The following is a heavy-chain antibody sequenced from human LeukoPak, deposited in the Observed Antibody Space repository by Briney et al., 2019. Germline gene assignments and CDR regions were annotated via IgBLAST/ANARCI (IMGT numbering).Heavy chain of an antibody. CDR2: IIPIFGTA. Sequence: SVKVSCKASGGTFSSYAISWVRQAPGQGLEWMGGIIPIFGTANYAQKFQGRVTITADESTSTAYMELSSLRSEDTAVYYCARDGGIAAAGTGDYWGQGTLVTVSS. V-gene: IGHV1-69*13. J-gene: IGHJ4*02. D-gene: IGHD6-13*01. CDR3: ARDGGIAAAGTGDY. CDR1: GGTFSSYA.